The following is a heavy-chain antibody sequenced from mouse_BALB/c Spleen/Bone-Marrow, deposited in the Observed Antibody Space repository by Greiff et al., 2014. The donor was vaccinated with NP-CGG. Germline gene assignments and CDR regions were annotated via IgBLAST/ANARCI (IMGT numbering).Heavy chain of an antibody. J-gene: IGHJ3*01. CDR2: ISDGGSYT. V-gene: IGHV5-4*02. Sequence: DVMLVESGGGLVKPGGSLKLSCAASGFTFSDYYMYWVRQTPEKRLEWVATISDGGSYTYYPDSVKGRFTISRDNAKNNLYLQMSSLKSEDTAMYYCARDGNYAYWGQGTLVTVSA. CDR1: GFTFSDYY. D-gene: IGHD2-1*01. CDR3: ARDGNYAY.